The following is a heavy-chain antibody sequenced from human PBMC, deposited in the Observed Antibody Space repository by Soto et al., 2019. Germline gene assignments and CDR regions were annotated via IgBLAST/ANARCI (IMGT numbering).Heavy chain of an antibody. J-gene: IGHJ4*02. CDR2: IYYTGST. Sequence: QVQLQESGPGLVKPSETLSLTCTVSGGSITGYYWSWIRQPPGKGLEWIGYIYYTGSTDHNPSLKSRVTISLDTSKNQVSLQLTSVTAADTAVYYCAAAPRYRGQGTLVTVSS. CDR1: GGSITGYY. D-gene: IGHD2-15*01. CDR3: AAAPRY. V-gene: IGHV4-59*01.